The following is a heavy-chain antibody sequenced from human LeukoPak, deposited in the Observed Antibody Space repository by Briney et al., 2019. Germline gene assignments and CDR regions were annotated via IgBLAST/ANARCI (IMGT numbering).Heavy chain of an antibody. CDR3: ARREHYYDILTGYYPKTPFDY. Sequence: PSETLSLTCTVSGGSISSSSYYWGWIRQPPGKGLEWIGSIYYSGSTYYNPSLKSRVTISVDTSKNQFSLKLSSVTAADTAVYYCARREHYYDILTGYYPKTPFDYWGQGTLVTVSS. V-gene: IGHV4-39*01. CDR1: GGSISSSSYY. CDR2: IYYSGST. J-gene: IGHJ4*02. D-gene: IGHD3-9*01.